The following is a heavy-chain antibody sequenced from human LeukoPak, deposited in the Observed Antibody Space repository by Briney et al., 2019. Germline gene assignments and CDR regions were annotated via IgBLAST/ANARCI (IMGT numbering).Heavy chain of an antibody. V-gene: IGHV3-74*01. Sequence: GGSLRLSCAASGFTFSNYWMRWVRQAPGKGLVWVARINSDGSTTNYADSVKGRFTISRDNAKNTLYLQMNSLRAEDTAVYYCARLTPPFDYWGQGTLVTVSS. CDR1: GFTFSNYW. D-gene: IGHD3-16*01. CDR2: INSDGSTT. CDR3: ARLTPPFDY. J-gene: IGHJ4*02.